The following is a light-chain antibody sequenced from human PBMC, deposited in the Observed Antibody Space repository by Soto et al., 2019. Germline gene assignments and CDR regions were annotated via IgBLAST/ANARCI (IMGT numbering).Light chain of an antibody. CDR1: QSISSW. V-gene: IGKV1-5*01. CDR2: DAS. J-gene: IGKJ1*01. Sequence: DIQMTQSPSTLSASVGDRVTITCRASQSISSWLAWYQQKPGKAPKLLIYDASSLESGVPSRFSGSGSGTEFTLTNSSPQTDDFATYYCQQYNSYSRTFGQGTKVEIK. CDR3: QQYNSYSRT.